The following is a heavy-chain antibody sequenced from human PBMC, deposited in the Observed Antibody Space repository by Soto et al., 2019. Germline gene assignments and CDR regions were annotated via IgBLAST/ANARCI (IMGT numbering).Heavy chain of an antibody. CDR2: INAGNGNT. V-gene: IGHV1-3*01. CDR3: ARDRSSNQLPINYFDY. J-gene: IGHJ4*02. Sequence: QVQLVQSGAEVKKPGASVKVSCKASGYTFTSYAMHWVRQAPGQRLEWMGWINAGNGNTKYSQKFQGRVTITRDTSAITAYMELSSLISEDTAVYYCARDRSSNQLPINYFDYWGQGTLVTVSS. D-gene: IGHD2-2*01. CDR1: GYTFTSYA.